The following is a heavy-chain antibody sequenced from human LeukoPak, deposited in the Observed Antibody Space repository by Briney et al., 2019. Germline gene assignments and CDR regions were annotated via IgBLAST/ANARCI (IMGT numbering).Heavy chain of an antibody. V-gene: IGHV4-30-4*08. Sequence: PSETLSLTCTVSGGSISSGDYYWNWIRQPPGKGLEWIGYIYYSGSAYYNPSLKSRITISIDTSRNQFSLKLSSVTAADTAVHYCARGRENYYDSSGYYLPSSSYHYMDVWGKGTTVTVSS. CDR1: GGSISSGDYY. D-gene: IGHD3-22*01. CDR2: IYYSGSA. CDR3: ARGRENYYDSSGYYLPSSSYHYMDV. J-gene: IGHJ6*03.